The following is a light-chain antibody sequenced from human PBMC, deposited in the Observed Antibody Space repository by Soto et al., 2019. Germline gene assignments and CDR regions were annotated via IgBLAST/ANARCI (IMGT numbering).Light chain of an antibody. J-gene: IGLJ1*01. CDR2: RNN. CDR1: ISNIGNNY. CDR3: AAWDDTVRSYV. Sequence: QSVLTQPPSVSGTPGQRVTISCPGGISNIGNNYVHWFQQLPGTAPKVLSNRNNQRPSGVPDRFSGSKSGTSASLAISGLRSEDEAEYYCAAWDDTVRSYVFGTGTKLTVL. V-gene: IGLV1-47*01.